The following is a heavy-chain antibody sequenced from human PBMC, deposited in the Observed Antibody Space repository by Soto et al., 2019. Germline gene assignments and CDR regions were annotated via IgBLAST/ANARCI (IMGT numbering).Heavy chain of an antibody. CDR1: GGTFSSSA. CDR2: IIPRFRTP. D-gene: IGHD3-3*02. J-gene: IGHJ6*02. Sequence: QVQVVQSGAEVKEPGSSVKVSCQASGGTFSSSALSWVRQAPGQGLEWMGGIIPRFRTPDYAQKFQARVTITADESTSTAYMELSSLRSQHSAIYYCARDNGRPQLGGNYYYITDVWGQGTRITVSS. V-gene: IGHV1-69*12. CDR3: ARDNGRPQLGGNYYYITDV.